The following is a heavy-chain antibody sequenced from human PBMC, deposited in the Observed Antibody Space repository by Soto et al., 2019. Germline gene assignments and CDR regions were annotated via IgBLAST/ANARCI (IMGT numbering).Heavy chain of an antibody. J-gene: IGHJ4*02. CDR1: GFTFSSYA. CDR2: ISGSGGST. V-gene: IGHV3-23*01. D-gene: IGHD3-9*01. CDR3: AKDMYYDILTGSLLDDLFAY. Sequence: GGSLRLSCAASGFTFSSYAMSWVRQAPGKGLEWVSAISGSGGSTYYADSVKGRFTISRDNSKNTLYLQMNSLRAEDTAVYYCAKDMYYDILTGSLLDDLFAYWGQGTLVTVSS.